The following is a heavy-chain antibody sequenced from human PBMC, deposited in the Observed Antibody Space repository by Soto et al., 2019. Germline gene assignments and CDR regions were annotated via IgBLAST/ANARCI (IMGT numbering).Heavy chain of an antibody. V-gene: IGHV3-23*01. Sequence: PGGSLRLSCAASGFAFTGDPLSWVRQAPEKGLEWVAGISDGGDLTYNADSVKGRFTISRDNSRNTLYLQMNSLRAEDTAVYYCARRVIGSSRAYDIWAQGTMVTVS. CDR1: GFAFTGDP. D-gene: IGHD3-10*01. CDR2: ISDGGDLT. J-gene: IGHJ3*02. CDR3: ARRVIGSSRAYDI.